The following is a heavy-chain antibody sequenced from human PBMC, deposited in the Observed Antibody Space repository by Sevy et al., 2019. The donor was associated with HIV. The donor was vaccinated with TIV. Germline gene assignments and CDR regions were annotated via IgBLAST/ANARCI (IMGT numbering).Heavy chain of an antibody. CDR3: ARDPGSCSGGVCSYYFDF. D-gene: IGHD2-8*02. CDR2: VYHTGNT. J-gene: IGHJ4*02. CDR1: GDSISNNNW. Sequence: SETLSLTCAVSGDSISNNNWWSWVRKPPGKGLEWIGEVYHTGNTNYNPSLKSRVTISLDKSRNQFSLNLSSATAADTAVYYCARDPGSCSGGVCSYYFDFWGQGTLVTVSS. V-gene: IGHV4-4*02.